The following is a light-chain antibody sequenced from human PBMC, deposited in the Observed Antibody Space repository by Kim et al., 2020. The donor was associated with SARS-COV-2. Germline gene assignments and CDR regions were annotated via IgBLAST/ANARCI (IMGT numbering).Light chain of an antibody. Sequence: DILMTQSPATLSVSPGERATLSCRASQSVGGNLVWYQQKPGQAPRLLIYDASKRPTGIPARFSGSGSGTEFTLTIDSLQSEDFAVYYCQQYDVWPRTFGQGTKVDIK. CDR2: DAS. CDR1: QSVGGN. V-gene: IGKV3D-15*01. J-gene: IGKJ1*01. CDR3: QQYDVWPRT.